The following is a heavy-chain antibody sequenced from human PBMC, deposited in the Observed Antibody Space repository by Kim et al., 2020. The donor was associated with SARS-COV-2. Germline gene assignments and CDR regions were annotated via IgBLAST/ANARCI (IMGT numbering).Heavy chain of an antibody. CDR2: GGST. Sequence: GGSTYYAESVKCRFTISSDKSKNTQNLQMNSRRAEDTAVYYCARGYCSRNWGQGTTVTVSS. J-gene: IGHJ6*02. V-gene: IGHV3-66*01. CDR3: ARGYCSRN. D-gene: IGHD2-2*01.